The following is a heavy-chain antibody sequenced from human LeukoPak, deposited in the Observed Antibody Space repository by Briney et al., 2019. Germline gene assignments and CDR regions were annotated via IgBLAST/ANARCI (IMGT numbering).Heavy chain of an antibody. V-gene: IGHV3-23*01. D-gene: IGHD4-17*01. CDR2: INAPSVTT. CDR1: GFTFGSYA. CDR3: TKDPNGDYVGAFDF. J-gene: IGHJ3*01. Sequence: PGGSLRLSCEASGFTFGSYAMSWVRQAPGRGLEWVSVINAPSVTTYYADSVKGRFTISRDNSKSTLYLQMNSLRAEDTAVYYCTKDPNGDYVGAFDFWGQGTMVTVSS.